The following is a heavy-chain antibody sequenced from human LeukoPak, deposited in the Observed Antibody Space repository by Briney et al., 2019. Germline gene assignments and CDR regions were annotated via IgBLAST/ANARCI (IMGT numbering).Heavy chain of an antibody. V-gene: IGHV3-23*01. D-gene: IGHD2-2*01. CDR3: AKGYPALGYCTSTTCSFFDY. CDR1: GFTFASYA. CDR2: ISDSAYST. Sequence: GGSLRLSCAASGFTFASYAMSWVRQAPGKGLEWVSAISDSAYSTFYADSVKGRFTVSRDDSQNTLYLQMNSLRAEDTAVYYCAKGYPALGYCTSTTCSFFDYWGQGILVTVSS. J-gene: IGHJ4*02.